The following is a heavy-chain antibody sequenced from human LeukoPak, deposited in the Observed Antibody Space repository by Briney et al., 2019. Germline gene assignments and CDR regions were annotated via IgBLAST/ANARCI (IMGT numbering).Heavy chain of an antibody. J-gene: IGHJ4*02. CDR2: IIPILGIA. V-gene: IGHV1-69*04. D-gene: IGHD3-22*01. CDR1: GGTFSSYA. Sequence: SVKVSCKASGGTFSSYAISWVRQAPGQGLEWMGRIIPILGIANYAQKFQGRVTITADKSTSTAYMELSSLRSEDTAMYYCARGAADDYYDKGLVDYWGQGTLVTVSS. CDR3: ARGAADDYYDKGLVDY.